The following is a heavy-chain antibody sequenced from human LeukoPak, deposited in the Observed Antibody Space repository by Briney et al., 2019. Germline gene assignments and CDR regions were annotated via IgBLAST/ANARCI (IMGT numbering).Heavy chain of an antibody. CDR1: GFSFSDYY. V-gene: IGHV3-11*01. CDR2: ISGGGDTI. J-gene: IGHJ4*02. D-gene: IGHD2/OR15-2a*01. CDR3: VRGSHVNK. Sequence: GGSLRLSCAGSGFSFSDYYMSWVRQAPGKGLEWISYISGGGDTIYYADSVKGRFNISRDNSKNSLSLQMNSLRPEDTALYYCVRGSHVNKWGQGTLVTVSS.